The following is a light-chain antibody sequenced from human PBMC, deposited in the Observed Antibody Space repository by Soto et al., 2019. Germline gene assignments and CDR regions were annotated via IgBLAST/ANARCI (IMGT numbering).Light chain of an antibody. CDR2: EVS. CDR3: SSYTSTSPVV. J-gene: IGLJ2*01. Sequence: QSALTQPASVSGSPGQSITISCTGTSSDVGGYNYVSWYQQHPDKAPKLMIFEVSNRPSGVSNRFSGSKSGNTASLTISGLQAEDEADYYCSSYTSTSPVVFGGGIKLTVL. CDR1: SSDVGGYNY. V-gene: IGLV2-14*01.